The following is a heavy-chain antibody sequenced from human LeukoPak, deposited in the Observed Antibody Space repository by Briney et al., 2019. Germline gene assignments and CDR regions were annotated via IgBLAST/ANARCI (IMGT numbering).Heavy chain of an antibody. J-gene: IGHJ5*02. CDR2: IYYSGST. V-gene: IGHV4-39*01. CDR1: GGSISSSSYY. CDR3: ARQNEGYYYDSSGLNWFDP. D-gene: IGHD3-22*01. Sequence: SETLSLTCTVSGGSISSSSYYWGWIRQPPGKGLEWIGGIYYSGSTYYNPSLKSRVTISVDTSKNQFSLKLSSVTAAAPAVYYCARQNEGYYYDSSGLNWFDPWGQGTLVTVSS.